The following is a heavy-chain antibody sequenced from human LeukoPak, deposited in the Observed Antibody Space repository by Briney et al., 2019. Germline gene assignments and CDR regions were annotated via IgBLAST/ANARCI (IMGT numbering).Heavy chain of an antibody. CDR3: ARGRWFGEPPGECC. Sequence: SETLSLTCTVSGGSISSYYWSWIRQPPGKGLEWIGYIYYSGSTNYHPSLKSRVTISVDTSKNQFSLKLSSVTAADTAVYYCARGRWFGEPPGECCWGQGTLVTVSS. CDR1: GGSISSYY. J-gene: IGHJ4*02. V-gene: IGHV4-59*01. D-gene: IGHD3-10*01. CDR2: IYYSGST.